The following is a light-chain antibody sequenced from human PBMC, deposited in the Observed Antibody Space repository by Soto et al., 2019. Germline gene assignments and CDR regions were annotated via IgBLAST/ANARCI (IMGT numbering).Light chain of an antibody. CDR1: QSISSY. CDR3: HQSYSILPDT. J-gene: IGKJ2*01. Sequence: DIQMTQSPSSLSASVGDRVTITCRASQSISSYLNWYQQKPGKAPNLLIYAASSLLSGVPSRFSGSGSGTEFTITIISLQPEDFVTYYCHQSYSILPDTFGQGTKLEIK. V-gene: IGKV1-39*01. CDR2: AAS.